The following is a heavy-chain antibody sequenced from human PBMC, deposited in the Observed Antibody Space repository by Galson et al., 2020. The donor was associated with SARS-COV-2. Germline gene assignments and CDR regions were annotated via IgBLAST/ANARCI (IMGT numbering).Heavy chain of an antibody. D-gene: IGHD3-10*01. CDR2: IYYSGST. Sequence: SQTLSLNCTVSGGSISSGGYYWSWIRQHPGKGLEWIGYIYYSGSTYYNPSLKSRVTISVDTSKNQFSLKLSSVAAADTAVYYCARAGGFGGRGVDYWGQGTLVTVSS. J-gene: IGHJ4*02. V-gene: IGHV4-31*03. CDR1: GGSISSGGYY. CDR3: ARAGGFGGRGVDY.